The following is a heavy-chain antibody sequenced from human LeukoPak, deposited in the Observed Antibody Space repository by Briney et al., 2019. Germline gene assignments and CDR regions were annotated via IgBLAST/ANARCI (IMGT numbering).Heavy chain of an antibody. CDR1: GGLISSYY. Sequence: SETLSLTCTVSGGLISSYYWSWIRQHPGKGLEWIGYIYYSGSTNYIPSLKSRVTISVDTSKNQFSLKLSSVTAADTAVYYCARGTYYDFWSANRHFDYWGQGTLVTVSS. D-gene: IGHD3-3*01. V-gene: IGHV4-59*01. CDR2: IYYSGST. CDR3: ARGTYYDFWSANRHFDY. J-gene: IGHJ4*02.